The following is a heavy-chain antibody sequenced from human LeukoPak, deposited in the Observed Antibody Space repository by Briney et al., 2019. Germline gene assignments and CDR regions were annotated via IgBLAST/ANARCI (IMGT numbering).Heavy chain of an antibody. CDR1: GFTFSNAW. CDR2: IKSKTDGGTT. D-gene: IGHD6-19*01. J-gene: IGHJ5*02. V-gene: IGHV3-15*01. Sequence: SGGSLRLSCAASGFTFSNAWMSWVRQAPGKGLEWVGRIKSKTDGGTTDYAAPVKGRFTISRDDSKNTLYLQMNSLKTEDTAVYYCTTTFDSSGFPAWGQGALVTVSS. CDR3: TTTFDSSGFPA.